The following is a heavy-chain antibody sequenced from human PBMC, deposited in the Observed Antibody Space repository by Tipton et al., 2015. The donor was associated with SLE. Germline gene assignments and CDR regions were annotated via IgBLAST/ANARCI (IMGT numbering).Heavy chain of an antibody. CDR1: GGFISSYY. Sequence: NLSLTCTVSGGFISSYYWSWIRQAPGKGLEWIGYIYYSGSTNYNPSLKSRVTISIDTSKNQFSLKPSSVTAADTAVYYCARHHYYEFWSGYHSYYFDYWGQGTLVTVSS. V-gene: IGHV4-59*08. D-gene: IGHD3-3*01. CDR3: ARHHYYEFWSGYHSYYFDY. J-gene: IGHJ4*02. CDR2: IYYSGST.